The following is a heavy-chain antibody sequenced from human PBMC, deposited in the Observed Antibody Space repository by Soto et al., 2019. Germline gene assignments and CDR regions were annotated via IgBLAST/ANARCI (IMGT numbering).Heavy chain of an antibody. Sequence: SLRLSCTASGFTFGDYAMSWVRQAPGKGLEWVGFIRSKAYGGTTEYAASVKGRFTISRDDSKSIAYLQMNSLKTEDTAVYYCTRERWGLVGSILYYYGMDVWGQGTTVTVSS. J-gene: IGHJ6*02. D-gene: IGHD6-6*01. CDR2: IRSKAYGGTT. CDR3: TRERWGLVGSILYYYGMDV. CDR1: GFTFGDYA. V-gene: IGHV3-49*04.